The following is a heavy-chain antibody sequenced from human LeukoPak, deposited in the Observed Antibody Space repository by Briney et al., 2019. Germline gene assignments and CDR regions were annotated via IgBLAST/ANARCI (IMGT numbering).Heavy chain of an antibody. CDR2: ISGSSNYI. CDR3: AGTPSRNWFDP. V-gene: IGHV3-21*01. CDR1: GFTFSTYS. Sequence: GGSLRLSCAASGFTFSTYSMNWVRQAPGEGLGWVSSISGSSNYIYYADSVKGRFTISRDDAKNSLYLQMTSLRADDTAVYYCAGTPSRNWFDPWGQGTLVTVSS. J-gene: IGHJ5*02.